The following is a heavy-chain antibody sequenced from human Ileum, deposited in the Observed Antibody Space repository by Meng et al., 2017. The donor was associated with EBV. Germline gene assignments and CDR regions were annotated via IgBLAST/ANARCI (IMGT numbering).Heavy chain of an antibody. V-gene: IGHV4-4*02. CDR1: GDDISSHRW. CDR2: IFHVGTG. CDR3: AARVGGSYSGFDL. J-gene: IGHJ4*02. Sequence: QGRREEGWPGGVRPSGPLALSCDFPGDDISSHRWGGWVGQPPTKGPEWIGEIFHVGTGNYNPSLKSRVTISMDTSKNQISLGLTSVTAADTAVYYCAARVGGSYSGFDLWGQGTLVTVSS. D-gene: IGHD1-26*01.